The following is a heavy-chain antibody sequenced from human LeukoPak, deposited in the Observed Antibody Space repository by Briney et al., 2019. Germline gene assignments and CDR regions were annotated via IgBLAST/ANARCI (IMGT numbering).Heavy chain of an antibody. V-gene: IGHV4-59*12. CDR3: ARDIRFLDGMDV. J-gene: IGHJ6*02. CDR1: GGSISSYY. Sequence: SETLSLTCTVSGGSISSYYWSLIRQPPGKGLEWIGYIYYSGSTNYNPSLKSRVTISVDTSKNQFSLKLSSVTAADTAVYYCARDIRFLDGMDVWGQGTTVTVSS. CDR2: IYYSGST. D-gene: IGHD3-3*01.